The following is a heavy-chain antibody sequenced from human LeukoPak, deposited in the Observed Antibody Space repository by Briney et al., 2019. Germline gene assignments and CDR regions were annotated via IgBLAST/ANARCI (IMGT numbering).Heavy chain of an antibody. CDR3: ARREGGSGRVY. D-gene: IGHD3-10*01. CDR2: VYYSGST. CDR1: GFTFSSYA. J-gene: IGHJ4*02. V-gene: IGHV4-30-4*08. Sequence: LRLSCAASGFTFSSYAMSWVRQPPGKGLEWIGYVYYSGSTYYNPSLKSRVTISVDTSKNQFSLKLSSVTAADTAVYYCARREGGSGRVYWGQGTLVTVSS.